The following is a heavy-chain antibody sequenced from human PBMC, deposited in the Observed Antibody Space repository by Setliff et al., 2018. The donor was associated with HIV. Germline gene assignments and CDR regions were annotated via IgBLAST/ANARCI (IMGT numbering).Heavy chain of an antibody. CDR3: ARHLIGGYSFDL. Sequence: ASVKVSCKASGFTFTDYFFHWVRQAPGQGLEYMGWINPRNGATKYAQKFQGRVTVTRDTSIITAYLDLTSLGSEDTAIYYCARHLIGGYSFDLWGPGTLVTVSS. CDR1: GFTFTDYF. CDR2: INPRNGAT. J-gene: IGHJ2*01. V-gene: IGHV1-2*02. D-gene: IGHD1-26*01.